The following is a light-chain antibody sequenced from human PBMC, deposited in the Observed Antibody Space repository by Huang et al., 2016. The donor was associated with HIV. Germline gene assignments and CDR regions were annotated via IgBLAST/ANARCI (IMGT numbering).Light chain of an antibody. V-gene: IGKV1-5*03. CDR3: QEYSTYSA. CDR1: QSISTF. CDR2: KAS. Sequence: QMTQSPSTLSASVGDRVTITWRASQSISTFLEWYQHQPGKAPKLLIYKASYLRNGVPSRFSGGGSGTDFTLTISSLQPDDSATYYCQEYSTYSAFGQGTKVEVK. J-gene: IGKJ1*01.